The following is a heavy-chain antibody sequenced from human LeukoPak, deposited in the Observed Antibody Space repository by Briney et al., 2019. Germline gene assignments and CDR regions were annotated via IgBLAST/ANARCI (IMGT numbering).Heavy chain of an antibody. V-gene: IGHV1-69*13. Sequence: SVKVSCKTSGGTFSSYAISWVRQAPGQGLEWMGGIIPLFGTANYAQKFLGRVIITADESTSTTYMYLRSLKSEDTAVYYCAREWAGYGSGSYYYYWGLGTLVTVSS. CDR2: IIPLFGTA. D-gene: IGHD3-10*01. J-gene: IGHJ4*02. CDR1: GGTFSSYA. CDR3: AREWAGYGSGSYYYY.